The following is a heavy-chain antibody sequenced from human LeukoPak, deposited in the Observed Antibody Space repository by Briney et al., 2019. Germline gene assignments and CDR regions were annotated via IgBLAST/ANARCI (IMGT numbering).Heavy chain of an antibody. Sequence: SETLSLTCTVSGGSISSGDYYWSWIRQPPGKGLEWIGYIYYSGSTYYNPSLKSRVTISVDTSKNQFSLKLSSVTAADTAVYYCARDASARGVRGGYDYWGQGTLVTVSS. CDR2: IYYSGST. D-gene: IGHD3-16*01. J-gene: IGHJ4*02. V-gene: IGHV4-30-4*01. CDR1: GGSISSGDYY. CDR3: ARDASARGVRGGYDY.